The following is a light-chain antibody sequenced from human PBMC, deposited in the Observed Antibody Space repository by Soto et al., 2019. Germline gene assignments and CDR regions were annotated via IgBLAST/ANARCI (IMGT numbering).Light chain of an antibody. Sequence: VLTQSPGTLSLSPGERATLSCRASQSVAANYLAWYQQRPGQAPRLLIYGASSRATGIPDRFSGGGSETDFTLTISRLESEDSAVYYCQQYSISPFTFGGGTKVDIK. V-gene: IGKV3-20*01. CDR2: GAS. CDR3: QQYSISPFT. J-gene: IGKJ4*01. CDR1: QSVAANY.